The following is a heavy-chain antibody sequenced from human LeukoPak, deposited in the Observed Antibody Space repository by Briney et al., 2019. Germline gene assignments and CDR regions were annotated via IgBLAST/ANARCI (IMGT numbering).Heavy chain of an antibody. Sequence: SETLSLTCTVSGGSISSSSYYWGWIRQPPGKGLEWIGSIHYSGSTNYNPSLKSRVTISVDTSKNQFSLKLSSVTAADTAVYYCARGIDTMVRGTYYYYYYMDVWGKGTTVTVSS. D-gene: IGHD3-10*01. CDR3: ARGIDTMVRGTYYYYYYMDV. CDR2: IHYSGST. V-gene: IGHV4-39*07. CDR1: GGSISSSSYY. J-gene: IGHJ6*03.